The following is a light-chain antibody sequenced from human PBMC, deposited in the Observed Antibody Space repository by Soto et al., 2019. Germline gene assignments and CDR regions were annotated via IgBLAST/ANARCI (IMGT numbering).Light chain of an antibody. CDR1: SSDVGGYNY. V-gene: IGLV2-8*01. CDR3: SSYAGSNNYV. CDR2: EVS. J-gene: IGLJ1*01. Sequence: QSALTQPPSASGFPGQSVTISCTGTSSDVGGYNYVSWYQQHPGKAPKLMIYEVSKRPSGVPDRFSGSKSGNTASLTVSGLQAEDEADYXCSSYAGSNNYVFGTGTKVTVL.